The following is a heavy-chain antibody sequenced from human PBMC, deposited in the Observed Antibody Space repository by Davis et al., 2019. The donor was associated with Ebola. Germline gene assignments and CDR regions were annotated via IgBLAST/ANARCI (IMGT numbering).Heavy chain of an antibody. V-gene: IGHV1-69*06. CDR3: ARAGYCSSTSCYKAYYYYGMDV. J-gene: IGHJ6*02. D-gene: IGHD2-2*02. Sequence: AASVKVSCKASGGTFSSYAISWVRQAPGQGLEWMGGIIPIFGTANYAQKFQGRVTITADKSTSTAYMELRSLRSEDTAVYYCARAGYCSSTSCYKAYYYYGMDVWGQGTTVTVSS. CDR1: GGTFSSYA. CDR2: IIPIFGTA.